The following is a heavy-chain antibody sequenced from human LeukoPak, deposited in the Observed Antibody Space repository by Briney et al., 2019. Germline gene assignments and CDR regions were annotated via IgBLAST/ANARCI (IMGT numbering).Heavy chain of an antibody. CDR1: GYSINSGYY. J-gene: IGHJ4*02. D-gene: IGHD1-26*01. CDR3: ARHWPQGYSGSYDLDY. CDR2: MYHSGST. Sequence: SETLSLTCAVSGYSINSGYYWGWIRQPPGKGLEWIGSMYHSGSTYYNSPLKSRVTISGDTSKNQFSLKLSSVTASDTAVYYCARHWPQGYSGSYDLDYWGQGILVTVSS. V-gene: IGHV4-38-2*01.